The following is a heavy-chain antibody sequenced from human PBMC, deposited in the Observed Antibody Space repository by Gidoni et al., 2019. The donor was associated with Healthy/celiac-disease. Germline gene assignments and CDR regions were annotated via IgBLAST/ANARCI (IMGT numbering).Heavy chain of an antibody. D-gene: IGHD2-21*02. CDR2: IIPILGIA. V-gene: IGHV1-69*04. J-gene: IGHJ4*02. Sequence: QVQLVQSGAEVKKPGSSVKVSCKASGGTFSSYAISWVRQAPGQGLEWMGRIIPILGIANYAQKFQGRVTITADKSTSTAYMELSSLRSEDTAVYYCARERSVVVTATYDYWGQGTLVTVSS. CDR3: ARERSVVVTATYDY. CDR1: GGTFSSYA.